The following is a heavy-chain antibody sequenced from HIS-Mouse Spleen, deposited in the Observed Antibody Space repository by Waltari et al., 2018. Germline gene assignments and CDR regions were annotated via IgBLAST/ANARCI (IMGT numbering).Heavy chain of an antibody. Sequence: QVQLVESGGGVVQPGRSLRLSCAASGFTFSSYAMHWVRQAPGKGLEWVAVISYDGSNKYYADSGKGRFTISRDNSKNTLYLQMNSLRAEDTAVYYCARAGTLHIVATTFDYWGQGTLVTVSS. D-gene: IGHD5-12*01. J-gene: IGHJ4*02. CDR3: ARAGTLHIVATTFDY. V-gene: IGHV3-30*04. CDR1: GFTFSSYA. CDR2: ISYDGSNK.